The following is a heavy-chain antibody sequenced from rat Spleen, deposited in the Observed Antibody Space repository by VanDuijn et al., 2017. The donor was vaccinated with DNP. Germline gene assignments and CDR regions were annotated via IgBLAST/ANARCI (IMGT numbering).Heavy chain of an antibody. Sequence: EVKLVESGGGLVQPGRSLKLSCAASGFNFNDHWMGWVRQAPGKGLEWIGEINKDSRTINYSPSLKDKFTVSRDNAQNTLYMQMSKLGSEDTAIYYCTSGPNYGRYSDYFDNWGQGVMVTVSS. CDR1: GFNFNDHW. CDR3: TSGPNYGRYSDYFDN. V-gene: IGHV4-2*01. J-gene: IGHJ2*01. D-gene: IGHD1-11*01. CDR2: INKDSRTI.